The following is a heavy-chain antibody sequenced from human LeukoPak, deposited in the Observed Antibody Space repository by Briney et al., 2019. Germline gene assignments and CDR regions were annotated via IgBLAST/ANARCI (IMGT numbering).Heavy chain of an antibody. CDR1: GGSISSGSYY. D-gene: IGHD3-10*01. V-gene: IGHV4-61*09. Sequence: SETLSLTCTVSGGSISSGSYYWSWIRQPAGKELEWIGHSRTTGRTNSNPSLKSRVTISVDTSKNQFPLKLSSVTAADTAVYYYARDYYSWFDPWGQGTLVTVSS. J-gene: IGHJ5*02. CDR2: SRTTGRT. CDR3: ARDYYSWFDP.